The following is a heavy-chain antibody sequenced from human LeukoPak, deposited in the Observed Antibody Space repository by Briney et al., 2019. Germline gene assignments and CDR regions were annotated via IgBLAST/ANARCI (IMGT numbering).Heavy chain of an antibody. V-gene: IGHV4-39*07. CDR2: IYYSGST. CDR1: GGSMSSSSYY. D-gene: IGHD5-12*01. CDR3: ARRGYSGYDF. Sequence: SETLSLTCTVSGGSMSSSSYYWGWIRQPPGKGLEWIGSIYYSGSTYYNPSLKSRVTISVDTSKNQFSLKLSSVTAADTAVYYCARRGYSGYDFWGQGTLVTVSS. J-gene: IGHJ4*02.